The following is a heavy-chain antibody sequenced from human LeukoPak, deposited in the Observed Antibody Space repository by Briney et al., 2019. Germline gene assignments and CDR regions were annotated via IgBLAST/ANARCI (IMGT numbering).Heavy chain of an antibody. J-gene: IGHJ4*02. CDR2: MNPNSGNT. CDR1: GGTFSSYA. V-gene: IGHV1-8*02. Sequence: ASVNVSFTASGGTFSSYAISWVRQATGRGLEWMGWMNPNSGNTGYAQKFQGRATMTRNTSISTAYMELSSLRSEDTAVYYCARGSRPSLAKRASSSWSPYYFDYWGQGTLVTVSS. D-gene: IGHD6-13*01. CDR3: ARGSRPSLAKRASSSWSPYYFDY.